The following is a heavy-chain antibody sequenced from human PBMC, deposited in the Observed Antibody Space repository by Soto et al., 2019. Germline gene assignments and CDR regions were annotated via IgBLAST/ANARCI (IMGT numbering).Heavy chain of an antibody. V-gene: IGHV4-39*01. CDR2: IYYSGST. J-gene: IGHJ4*02. CDR1: GGSISSSSYY. CDR3: ATPTRLLWFGELLLFDY. Sequence: QLQLQESGPGLVKPSETLSLTCTVSGGSISSSSYYWGWIRQPPGKGLEWIGSIYYSGSTYYNPSLKSRVTISVDTSKNQFSLKLSSVTAADTAVYYCATPTRLLWFGELLLFDYWGQGTLVTVSS. D-gene: IGHD3-10*01.